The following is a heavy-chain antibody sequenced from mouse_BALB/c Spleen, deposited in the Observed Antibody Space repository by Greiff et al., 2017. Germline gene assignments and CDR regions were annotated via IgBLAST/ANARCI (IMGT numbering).Heavy chain of an antibody. J-gene: IGHJ4*01. CDR3: VRQVRYAMDY. Sequence: DVKLVESGGGLVQPKGSLKLSCAASGFTFNTYAMNWVRQAPGKGLEWVARIRSKSNNYATYYADSVKDRFTISRDDSQSMLYLQMNNLKTEDTAMYYCVRQVRYAMDYWGQGTSVTVSS. V-gene: IGHV10-1*02. CDR2: IRSKSNNYAT. D-gene: IGHD2-14*01. CDR1: GFTFNTYA.